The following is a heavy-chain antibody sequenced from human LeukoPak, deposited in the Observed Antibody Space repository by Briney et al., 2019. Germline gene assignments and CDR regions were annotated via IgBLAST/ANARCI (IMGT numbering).Heavy chain of an antibody. V-gene: IGHV4-34*01. CDR3: ARATYYYDSSGYNWFDP. Sequence: SSETLSLTCGVYGGSFSAYDYWIWIRQPPGKGLEWIGEFNHNGITSYNPSLKSRVTISIDTSKNQFSLKLNSVTAADTAVYYCARATYYYDSSGYNWFDPWGQGTLVTVSS. CDR2: FNHNGIT. J-gene: IGHJ5*02. D-gene: IGHD3-22*01. CDR1: GGSFSAYDY.